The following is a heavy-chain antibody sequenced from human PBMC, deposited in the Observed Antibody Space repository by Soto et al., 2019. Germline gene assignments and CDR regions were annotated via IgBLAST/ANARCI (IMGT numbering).Heavy chain of an antibody. D-gene: IGHD6-6*01. Sequence: QVQLVQPGAEVKKPVASVKFFCKVSGYIFTNFYIHWVRQAPGQGLEWIGIINPNGGSTNFAQNSQGRVTMTRDTSTSTVYMDLSSLRSEDTAVYYCTRGLASGDYWGQGTLITVSS. CDR2: INPNGGST. CDR3: TRGLASGDY. V-gene: IGHV1-46*03. J-gene: IGHJ4*02. CDR1: GYIFTNFY.